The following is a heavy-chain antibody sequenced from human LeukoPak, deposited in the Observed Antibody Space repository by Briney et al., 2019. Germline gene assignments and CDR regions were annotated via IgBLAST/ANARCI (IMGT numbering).Heavy chain of an antibody. Sequence: TGGSLRLSCAASGFTFSSYAMSWVRQAPGKGLEWVSAISGSGGSTYYAGSVRGRFTTSRDNSKNMLYLQMSSLRAEDTAVYYCANGGARGMYYFDYWGQGALVTVSS. V-gene: IGHV3-23*01. D-gene: IGHD3-10*01. CDR3: ANGGARGMYYFDY. CDR2: ISGSGGST. CDR1: GFTFSSYA. J-gene: IGHJ4*02.